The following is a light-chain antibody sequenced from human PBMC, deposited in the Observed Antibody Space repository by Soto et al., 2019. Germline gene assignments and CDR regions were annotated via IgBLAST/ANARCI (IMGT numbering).Light chain of an antibody. CDR2: DVS. V-gene: IGLV2-14*01. J-gene: IGLJ2*01. CDR1: SNDVGAYNY. Sequence: QSALTQPASVSGSPGQSITISCTGTSNDVGAYNYVSWYQQHPGKAPKLMIFDVSNRPAGVSYRFSGSKSGNTASLTISGIQAEDEADYYCTSYTSSSTLVFGGGTKLTVL. CDR3: TSYTSSSTLV.